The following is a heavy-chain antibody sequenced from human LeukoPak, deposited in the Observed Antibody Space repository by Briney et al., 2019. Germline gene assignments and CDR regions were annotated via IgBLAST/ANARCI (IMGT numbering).Heavy chain of an antibody. CDR3: AKGEYRSGWYVGHN. D-gene: IGHD6-19*01. CDR1: GFTFRNYA. Sequence: GGSLRLSCAASGFTFRNYAMNWVRHAPGKGLEWVSAISGSSDNTYYADSVRGRFTISRDNSKNTVSLQMNSLRVEDTAMYLCAKGEYRSGWYVGHNWGQGAQVSVSS. CDR2: ISGSSDNT. J-gene: IGHJ4*02. V-gene: IGHV3-23*01.